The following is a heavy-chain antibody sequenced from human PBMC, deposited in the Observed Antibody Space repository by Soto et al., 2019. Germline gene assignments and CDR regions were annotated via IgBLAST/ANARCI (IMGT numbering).Heavy chain of an antibody. CDR1: GDSVSSNTAS. V-gene: IGHV6-1*01. D-gene: IGHD5-12*01. Sequence: SQTLSLTCAISGDSVSSNTASWNWIRQSPSRGLEWLGRTYFRSKWYNDYAVSVKSRIIINPDTSNNQFSLQLNSVTPEDTAVYFCAKGDNLGPKTGYAFDPWGQGTQVTVS. J-gene: IGHJ5*02. CDR3: AKGDNLGPKTGYAFDP. CDR2: TYFRSKWYN.